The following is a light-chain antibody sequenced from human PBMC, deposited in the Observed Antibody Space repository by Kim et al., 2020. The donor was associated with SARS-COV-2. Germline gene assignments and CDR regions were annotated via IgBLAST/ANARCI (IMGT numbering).Light chain of an antibody. CDR2: KNN. Sequence: QSALTQPPSVSGTPGQTVTISCSGSSSNIGFNNVFCYQQFPQTAPPLLIFKNNKRPSGVPDRFSGSTSGTTASLAISSLRSADEADYYCAAWDGSLSAGVFGTGTKVTVL. V-gene: IGLV1-47*01. CDR3: AAWDGSLSAGV. CDR1: SSNIGFNN. J-gene: IGLJ1*01.